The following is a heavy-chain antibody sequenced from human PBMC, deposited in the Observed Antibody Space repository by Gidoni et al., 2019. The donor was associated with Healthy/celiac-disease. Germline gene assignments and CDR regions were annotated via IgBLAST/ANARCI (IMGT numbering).Heavy chain of an antibody. CDR2: ISGSGGST. CDR1: GFTFSSYA. Sequence: EVQLLESGGGLVQPGGSLRLSCAASGFTFSSYAMSWVRQAPGKGLEWVSAISGSGGSTYYADSVKGRFTISRDNSKNTLYLQMNSLRAEDTAVYYCAKDRDQYSSSAYYFDYWGQGTLVTVSS. D-gene: IGHD6-6*01. V-gene: IGHV3-23*01. CDR3: AKDRDQYSSSAYYFDY. J-gene: IGHJ4*02.